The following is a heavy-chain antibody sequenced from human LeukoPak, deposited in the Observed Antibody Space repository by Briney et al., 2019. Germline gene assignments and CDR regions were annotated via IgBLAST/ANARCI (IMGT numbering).Heavy chain of an antibody. J-gene: IGHJ4*02. Sequence: GASLRLSCAASGFSFSSYAMHWVRQAPGRGLEYVSAISNNGGDTYYATSVTGRFTISRDNSKNTLYLQTGNLRAEDMAVYYCARVGYGGNLDYWGQGTLVTVSS. CDR1: GFSFSSYA. V-gene: IGHV3-64*01. CDR3: ARVGYGGNLDY. CDR2: ISNNGGDT. D-gene: IGHD4-23*01.